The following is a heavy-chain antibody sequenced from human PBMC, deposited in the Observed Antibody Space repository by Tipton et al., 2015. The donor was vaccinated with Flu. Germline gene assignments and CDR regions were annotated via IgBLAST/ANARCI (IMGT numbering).Heavy chain of an antibody. J-gene: IGHJ6*03. V-gene: IGHV4-34*01. D-gene: IGHD2-2*01. CDR1: GGSFSGYY. Sequence: TLSLTCAVYGGSFSGYYWSWIRQPPGKGLEWIGEINHSGSTNYNPSLKSRVTITVATSKNQFSLKLSSVTAADTAVYYCARGRAYCSSTSCQYYYYMDVWGKGTTVTVSS. CDR2: INHSGST. CDR3: ARGRAYCSSTSCQYYYYMDV.